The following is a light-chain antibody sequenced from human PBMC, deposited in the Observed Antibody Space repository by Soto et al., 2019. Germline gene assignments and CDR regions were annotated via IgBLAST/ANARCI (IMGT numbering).Light chain of an antibody. CDR2: GAS. CDR3: QQYAGSPRT. Sequence: EIVLTQSPGTLSLSPGERATLPCRASQRVSSNIAWYQQKPGQAPRLLIYGASNRATGIPDRFSGSGSGTDFTLTISRLEPEDFAVYYCQQYAGSPRTFGQGTKVEIK. CDR1: QRVSSN. V-gene: IGKV3-20*01. J-gene: IGKJ1*01.